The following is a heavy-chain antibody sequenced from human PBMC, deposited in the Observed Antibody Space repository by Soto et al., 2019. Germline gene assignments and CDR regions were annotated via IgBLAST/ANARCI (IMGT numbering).Heavy chain of an antibody. CDR1: GFTFSASH. CDR3: ARQTVSCHDF. CDR2: VRSKADNYET. J-gene: IGHJ4*02. Sequence: EVQLVESGGGSVQPGESLKLSCSTSGFTFSASHMHWVRQAPGKGLEWVGHVRSKADNYETAYGASVRGRFTVSRDDSKNTAYLQMDSLKAEDTAVYYCARQTVSCHDFWGQGTLVTVSS. V-gene: IGHV3-73*01. D-gene: IGHD2-2*01.